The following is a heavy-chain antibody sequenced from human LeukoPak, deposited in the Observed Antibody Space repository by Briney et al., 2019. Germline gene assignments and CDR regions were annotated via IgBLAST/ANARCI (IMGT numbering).Heavy chain of an antibody. CDR3: AKEIYGDSTGARFQH. Sequence: GGSLRLSCAASGFTLSSYAMSWVRQAPGKGLEWVSAISDSGNTYYADSVKGRFTVSRDNSKNTVHLQMNSLRAEDTAVYYCAKEIYGDSTGARFQHWGQGTLLTVSS. D-gene: IGHD4-17*01. J-gene: IGHJ1*01. CDR2: ISDSGNT. V-gene: IGHV3-23*01. CDR1: GFTLSSYA.